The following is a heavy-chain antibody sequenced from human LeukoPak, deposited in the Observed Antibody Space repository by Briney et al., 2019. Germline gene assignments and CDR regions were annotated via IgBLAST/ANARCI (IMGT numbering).Heavy chain of an antibody. CDR3: AKEHYDILTGDYTGVGYYFDY. J-gene: IGHJ4*02. V-gene: IGHV3-9*01. D-gene: IGHD3-9*01. CDR1: GFTFDDYA. Sequence: PGGSLRLSCAASGFTFDDYAMHWVRQAPGKGLEWVSGISWNSGSIGYADSVKGRFTISRDNAKNSLYLQMNSLRAEDTALYYCAKEHYDILTGDYTGVGYYFDYWGQGTLVTVSS. CDR2: ISWNSGSI.